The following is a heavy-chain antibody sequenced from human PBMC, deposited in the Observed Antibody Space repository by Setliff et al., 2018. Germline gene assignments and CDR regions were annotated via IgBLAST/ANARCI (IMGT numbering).Heavy chain of an antibody. D-gene: IGHD2-15*01. Sequence: SETLSLTCTVSGDSIRRGDYWSWIRQHPGKGLEWIAYIYYSGNTYYNPSLKSRVTISVDTSKNQFSLKINSVTAADTAVYYCARGHCSSGECPNYFDPWGQGTQVTVSS. V-gene: IGHV4-31*03. CDR3: ARGHCSSGECPNYFDP. J-gene: IGHJ5*02. CDR1: GDSIRRGDY. CDR2: IYYSGNT.